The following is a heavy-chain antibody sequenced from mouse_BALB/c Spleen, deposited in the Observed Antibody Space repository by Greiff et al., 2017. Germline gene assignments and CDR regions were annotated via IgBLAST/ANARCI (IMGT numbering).Heavy chain of an antibody. CDR1: GYTFTSYW. CDR3: GRGGLRYIDD. J-gene: IGHJ1*01. Sequence: VQLQQSGAELVKPGASVKLSCKASGYTFTSYWMHWVKQRPGQGLEWIGGINPSNGRTNYNEKFKSKATLTVDKSSSTAYMQLSSLTSEDSAVDYCGRGGLRYIDDWGEGTTVTVSS. CDR2: INPSNGRT. V-gene: IGHV1S81*02.